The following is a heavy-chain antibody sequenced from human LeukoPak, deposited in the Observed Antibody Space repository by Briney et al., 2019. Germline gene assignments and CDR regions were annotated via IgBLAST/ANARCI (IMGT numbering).Heavy chain of an antibody. Sequence: GGSLRLSCATSGFTFSNFWMHWVRQAPGKGLVWVSRINSGGTTTDYADSVKGRFTISRDNAQNTLYLQMNSLRDEDTAVYYCTRGVVGNYGNFDCWGQGTLVTVSS. D-gene: IGHD2-2*01. V-gene: IGHV3-74*01. CDR3: TRGVVGNYGNFDC. CDR1: GFTFSNFW. CDR2: INSGGTTT. J-gene: IGHJ4*02.